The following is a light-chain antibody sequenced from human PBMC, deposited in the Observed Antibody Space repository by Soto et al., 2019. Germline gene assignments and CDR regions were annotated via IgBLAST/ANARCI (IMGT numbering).Light chain of an antibody. V-gene: IGKV1-6*01. CDR3: LQDYNYPRT. J-gene: IGKJ1*01. CDR2: ATS. Sequence: AIQMTQSPSSLSASVGDRVTITCRASQGIRNALGWYQQRPGEAPKLLIYATSNLQSGVPSRFSGSGSGTDFTLTISSLQPEDFATYYCLQDYNYPRTFGQGTKVDIK. CDR1: QGIRNA.